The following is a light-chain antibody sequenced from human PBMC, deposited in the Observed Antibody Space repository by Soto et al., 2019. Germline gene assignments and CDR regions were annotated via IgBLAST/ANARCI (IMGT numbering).Light chain of an antibody. CDR3: SSYAGNYNYV. J-gene: IGLJ1*01. Sequence: QSALTQPPSASGSPGQSVTISCTGTSSDVGGYNFVSWYQHHPGKAPKLMTYEVSKRPSGVPDRFSGSKSGNTASLNVSGLQAEDEADYYCSSYAGNYNYVFGSGTKLTVL. V-gene: IGLV2-8*01. CDR1: SSDVGGYNF. CDR2: EVS.